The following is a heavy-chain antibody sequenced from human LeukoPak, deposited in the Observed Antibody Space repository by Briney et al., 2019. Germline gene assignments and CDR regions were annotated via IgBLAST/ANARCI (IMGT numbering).Heavy chain of an antibody. D-gene: IGHD3-3*01. CDR2: IYTSGST. V-gene: IGHV4-4*07. CDR1: GGSISGYY. CDR3: ARVAYRRYDFWSGYSPTYYYYYMDV. Sequence: PSETLSLTCTVSGGSISGYYWSWIRQPAGKGLEWIGRIYTSGSTNYNPSLKSRVTMSVDTSKNQFSLKLSSVTAADTAVYYCARVAYRRYDFWSGYSPTYYYYYMDVWGKGTTVTVSS. J-gene: IGHJ6*03.